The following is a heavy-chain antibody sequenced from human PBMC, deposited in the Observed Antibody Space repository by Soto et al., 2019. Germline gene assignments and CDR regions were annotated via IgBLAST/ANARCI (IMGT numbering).Heavy chain of an antibody. CDR2: MNPNSGNT. D-gene: IGHD6-19*01. CDR1: GYTFTSYD. J-gene: IGHJ6*03. V-gene: IGHV1-8*01. CDR3: ARAPRIAVAGKTDYYYYMDV. Sequence: GASVKVSCKASGYTFTSYDINWVRQATGQGLEWMGWMNPNSGNTGYAQKFQGRVTMTRNTSISTAYMELSSLRSEDTAVYYCARAPRIAVAGKTDYYYYMDVWGKGTTVTVSS.